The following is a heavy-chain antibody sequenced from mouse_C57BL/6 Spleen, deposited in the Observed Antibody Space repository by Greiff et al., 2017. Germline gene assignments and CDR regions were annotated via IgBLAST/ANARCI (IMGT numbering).Heavy chain of an antibody. CDR1: GYAFSSSW. D-gene: IGHD1-1*01. V-gene: IGHV1-82*01. J-gene: IGHJ1*03. Sequence: QVQLKESGPELVKPGASVKISCKASGYAFSSSWMNWVKQRPGKGLEWIGRIYPGDGDTNYNGKFKGKATLTADKSSSTAYMQLSSLTSEDSAVYFCFPYGSSGYFDVWGTGTTVTVSS. CDR3: FPYGSSGYFDV. CDR2: IYPGDGDT.